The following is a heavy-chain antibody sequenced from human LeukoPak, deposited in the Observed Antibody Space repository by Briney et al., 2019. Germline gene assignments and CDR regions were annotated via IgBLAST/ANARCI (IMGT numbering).Heavy chain of an antibody. Sequence: GGSLRLSCAASGFTFSSYDMHWVRQATGKGLEWVSAIGTAGDTYYPGSVKGRFTISRENAKNSLYLQMNSLRAGDTAVYYCARAASAAGTSYGTDVWGQGTRVTVSS. V-gene: IGHV3-13*01. D-gene: IGHD6-13*01. CDR1: GFTFSSYD. CDR3: ARAASAAGTSYGTDV. CDR2: IGTAGDT. J-gene: IGHJ6*02.